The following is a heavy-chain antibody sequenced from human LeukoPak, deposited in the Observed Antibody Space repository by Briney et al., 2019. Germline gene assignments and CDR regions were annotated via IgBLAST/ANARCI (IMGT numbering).Heavy chain of an antibody. CDR2: ISSSSSTI. D-gene: IGHD3-10*01. CDR1: GFTFSSYS. Sequence: GGSLRLSCAASGFTFSSYSMNWVRQAPGKGLEWVSYISSSSSTIYYADSVKGRFTISRDNAKNSLYLQMNSLRAEDTAVYYCARVLKLWFGELFIDYWGQGTLVTVSS. J-gene: IGHJ4*02. CDR3: ARVLKLWFGELFIDY. V-gene: IGHV3-48*04.